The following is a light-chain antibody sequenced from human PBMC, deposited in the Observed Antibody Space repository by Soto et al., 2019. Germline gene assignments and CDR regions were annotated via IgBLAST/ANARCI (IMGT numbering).Light chain of an antibody. V-gene: IGKV3-11*01. CDR3: QQRSNWPPEST. Sequence: DIVLTQSPATLSLSPGETATLSCRASQSVSSYLAWYQQKPGQAPRLLIYDASTRATGIPARFSGSGSGTDFTLTISSLEPEDFAVYYCQQRSNWPPESTFGQGTRLEIK. CDR1: QSVSSY. CDR2: DAS. J-gene: IGKJ5*01.